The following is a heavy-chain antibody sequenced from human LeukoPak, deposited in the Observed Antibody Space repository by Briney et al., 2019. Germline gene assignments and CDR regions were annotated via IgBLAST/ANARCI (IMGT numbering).Heavy chain of an antibody. J-gene: IGHJ4*02. Sequence: GGSLRLSCAASGFSFSVAWMSWVRQIPGKGLEWVGRIESRTDGGTTDYAAPVKGRFTISRDDSTNTLYLQMNSLKSEDTAVYYCTTYGSGRKFDYWGQGILVTVSS. CDR2: IESRTDGGTT. CDR3: TTYGSGRKFDY. D-gene: IGHD3-10*01. V-gene: IGHV3-15*04. CDR1: GFSFSVAW.